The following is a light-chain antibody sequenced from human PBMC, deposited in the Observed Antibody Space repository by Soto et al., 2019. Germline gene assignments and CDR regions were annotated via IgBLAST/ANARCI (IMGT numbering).Light chain of an antibody. CDR3: QQYDRSTPLGHSIT. V-gene: IGKV3-15*01. J-gene: IGKJ5*01. CDR1: QSVSSN. Sequence: VMTQSPATLSVSPGDSATLSCRASQSVSSNLAWYQQKPGQAPRLLIYGASTRANGIPPRFSGSGSGTEFTLTIRRLEPEDFAVYYCQQYDRSTPLGHSITFGQGTRLEIK. CDR2: GAS.